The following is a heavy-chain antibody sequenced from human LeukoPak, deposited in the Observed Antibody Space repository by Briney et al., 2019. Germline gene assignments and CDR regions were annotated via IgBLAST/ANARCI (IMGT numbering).Heavy chain of an antibody. CDR3: ARSYYDSSGTPYDAFDI. Sequence: GGSLRLSCAASGFTFSSYGMHWVRQAPGKGLEWVAVIWYDGSNKYYADSVKGRFTISRDNAKNSLYLQMNSLRAEDTAVYYCARSYYDSSGTPYDAFDIWGQGTMVTVSS. J-gene: IGHJ3*02. D-gene: IGHD3-22*01. V-gene: IGHV3-33*01. CDR1: GFTFSSYG. CDR2: IWYDGSNK.